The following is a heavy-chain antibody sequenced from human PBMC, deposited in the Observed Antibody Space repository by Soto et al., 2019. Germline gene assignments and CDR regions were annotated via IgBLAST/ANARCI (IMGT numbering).Heavy chain of an antibody. Sequence: QVHLVQSGAEVKKPGASVKVSCKASGYTFTNYYIHWLRQAPGQGLEWLGILRPRTGNTGYAQRFQGRVTMTGDTSTGTVYMELTSLKSDDTAVYYCAREPNESFYFDYWGQGTQVTVSS. J-gene: IGHJ4*02. V-gene: IGHV1-46*01. CDR3: AREPNESFYFDY. CDR2: LRPRTGNT. CDR1: GYTFTNYY.